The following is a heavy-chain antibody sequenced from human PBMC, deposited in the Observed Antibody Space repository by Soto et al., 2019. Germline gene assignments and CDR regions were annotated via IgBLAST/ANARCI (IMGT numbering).Heavy chain of an antibody. V-gene: IGHV3-23*01. D-gene: IGHD3-3*01. CDR2: ISGTGAST. J-gene: IGHJ4*02. CDR3: AKVVYYGVVISRGYIDY. Sequence: GGSLRLSCAASGFTFSNYAVTWVRQAPGKGLEWVSGISGTGASTYYADSVKGRFTISRDNSKNTLHLQMNSLRAEDTAIYYCAKVVYYGVVISRGYIDYWGQGTLVTVSS. CDR1: GFTFSNYA.